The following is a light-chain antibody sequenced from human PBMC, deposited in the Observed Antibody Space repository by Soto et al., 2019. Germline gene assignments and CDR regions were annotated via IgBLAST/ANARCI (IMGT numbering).Light chain of an antibody. CDR3: SSYTSTSTLV. CDR2: EVS. V-gene: IGLV2-14*01. Sequence: QSALTQPASVSWSPGQSITISCTGTSSDVGAYNYVSWYQQHPGKAPKLMIYEVSYRPSWVSSRFSVSKSDNTASLTISGLQAEAEADYYCSSYTSTSTLVFGGGTKLTVL. J-gene: IGLJ2*01. CDR1: SSDVGAYNY.